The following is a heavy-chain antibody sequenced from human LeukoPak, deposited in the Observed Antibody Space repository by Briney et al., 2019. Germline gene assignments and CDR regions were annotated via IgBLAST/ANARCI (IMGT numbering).Heavy chain of an antibody. CDR2: IWYDGSNK. D-gene: IGHD3-10*01. CDR1: GFTFSSYG. CDR3: ARGGVYYGSGTESPGVVAFDI. J-gene: IGHJ3*02. Sequence: GGSLRLSCAASGFTFSSYGMHWVRQAPGKGLEWVAVIWYDGSNKYYADSVKGRFTISRDNSKNTLYLQMNSLRAKDTAVYYCARGGVYYGSGTESPGVVAFDIWGQGTMVTVSS. V-gene: IGHV3-33*01.